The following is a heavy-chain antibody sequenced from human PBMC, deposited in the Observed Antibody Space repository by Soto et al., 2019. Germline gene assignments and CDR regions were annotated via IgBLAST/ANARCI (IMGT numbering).Heavy chain of an antibody. CDR2: IYPADNDI. CDR1: GSPFTTYW. V-gene: IGHV5-51*01. J-gene: IGHJ6*02. Sequence: PGESLKISCKVFGSPFTTYWIVWVRQLPGKGLERMGAIYPADNDIRFNPSFQGQVTTSADRSTSTAFLQWSSLQASDTATYYCARNHSRGYFNRFDPWGQGTTVTVSS. CDR3: ARNHSRGYFNRFDP. D-gene: IGHD3-22*01.